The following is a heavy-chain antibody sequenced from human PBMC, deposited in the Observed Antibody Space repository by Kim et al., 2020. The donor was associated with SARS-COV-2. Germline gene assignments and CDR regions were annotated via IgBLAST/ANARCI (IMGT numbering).Heavy chain of an antibody. CDR3: ARVGYDYVWGSYRDYYYYYGMDV. J-gene: IGHJ6*02. Sequence: GGSLRLSCAASGFTFSDYYMSWIRQAPGKGREWVSYISSRSSYTNYADSSKGRFTTSRDNAKNSLYLQMNSLRAEDTAVYYCARVGYDYVWGSYRDYYYYYGMDVWGQGTTVTVSS. D-gene: IGHD3-16*02. CDR2: ISSRSSYT. V-gene: IGHV3-11*05. CDR1: GFTFSDYY.